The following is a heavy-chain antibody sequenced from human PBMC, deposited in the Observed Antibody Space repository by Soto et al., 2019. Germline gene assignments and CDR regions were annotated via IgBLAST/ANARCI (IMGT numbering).Heavy chain of an antibody. CDR3: AMTTTVTYPPDD. D-gene: IGHD4-17*01. V-gene: IGHV3-30-3*01. J-gene: IGHJ4*02. Sequence: QVQLVESGGGVVQPGRSLRLSCAASGFTFSSYAMHWVRQAPGKGLEWVAVISYDGSNKYYADSVKGRFTISRDNSKNTRALQMNSLSAEDTDVYYCAMTTTVTYPPDDWGQGTLVTVSS. CDR2: ISYDGSNK. CDR1: GFTFSSYA.